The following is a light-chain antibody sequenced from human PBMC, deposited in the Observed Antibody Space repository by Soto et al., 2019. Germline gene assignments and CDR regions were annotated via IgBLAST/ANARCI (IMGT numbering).Light chain of an antibody. Sequence: DTQMTQSPSSVSASVGDRVTISCRARQDIHTWLARYQQKPGKAPNLLIYGASILQSGVPSRFSGSRSETDFTLTISGLLPEDCATYDCQQANSFPFTCGPGTQVDV. CDR1: QDIHTW. CDR2: GAS. CDR3: QQANSFPFT. J-gene: IGKJ3*01. V-gene: IGKV1-12*01.